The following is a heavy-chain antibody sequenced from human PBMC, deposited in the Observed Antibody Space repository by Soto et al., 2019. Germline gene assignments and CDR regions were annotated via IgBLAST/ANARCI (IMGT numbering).Heavy chain of an antibody. J-gene: IGHJ6*02. CDR3: ARDSPPYYDFWSGSHYGMDV. V-gene: IGHV3-21*01. D-gene: IGHD3-3*01. CDR1: GFTFSSYS. Sequence: PGGSLRLSCAASGFTFSSYSMNWVRQAPGKGLEWVSSISSSSYIYYADSVKGRFTISRDNAKNSLYLQMNSLRAEDTAVYYCARDSPPYYDFWSGSHYGMDVWGQGTTVTVSS. CDR2: ISSSSYI.